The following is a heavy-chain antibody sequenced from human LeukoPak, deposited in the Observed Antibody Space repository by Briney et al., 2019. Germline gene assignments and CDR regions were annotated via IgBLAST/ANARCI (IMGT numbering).Heavy chain of an antibody. CDR1: GFTFSSYE. CDR2: ISSSGSTI. CDR3: ARIEYSSSYIDY. J-gene: IGHJ4*02. V-gene: IGHV3-48*03. D-gene: IGHD6-6*01. Sequence: GGSLRLSCAASGFTFSSYEMNWVRQAPGKGLEWVSYISSSGSTIYYADSVKGRFTISRDNAKNSLYLQMNSLRAEDTAVYYCARIEYSSSYIDYWGQGTLVTVSS.